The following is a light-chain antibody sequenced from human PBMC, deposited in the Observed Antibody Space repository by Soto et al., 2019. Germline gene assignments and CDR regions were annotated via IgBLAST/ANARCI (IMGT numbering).Light chain of an antibody. Sequence: QTVVTQEPSFSVSPGGTVILTCGLTSGSVSTSYYPSWYQQSPGLAPRTLIYNTTTRSSGVPDRFSGSKSGSSASLAISGLRSEDEADYHCAAWDDSLSGVVFGGGTKLTVL. J-gene: IGLJ2*01. CDR3: AAWDDSLSGVV. V-gene: IGLV8-61*01. CDR1: SGSVSTSYY. CDR2: NTT.